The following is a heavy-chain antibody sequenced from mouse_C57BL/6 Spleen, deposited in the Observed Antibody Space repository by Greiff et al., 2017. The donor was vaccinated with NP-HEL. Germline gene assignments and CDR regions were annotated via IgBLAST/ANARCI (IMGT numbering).Heavy chain of an antibody. CDR1: GFSLTSYG. D-gene: IGHD1-1*01. CDR3: ARSGTTRYYAMDY. V-gene: IGHV2-2*01. CDR2: IWSGGST. J-gene: IGHJ4*01. Sequence: QVQLQESGPGLVQPSQRLSIPCTVSGFSLTSYGVHWVRQSPGKGLEWLGVIWSGGSTDYNAAFISRLSISKDNSKSQVFFKMNSLQADDTAIYYCARSGTTRYYAMDYWGQGTSVTVSS.